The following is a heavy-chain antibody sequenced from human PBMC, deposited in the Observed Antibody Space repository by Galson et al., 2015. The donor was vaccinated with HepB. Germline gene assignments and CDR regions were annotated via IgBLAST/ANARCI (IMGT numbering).Heavy chain of an antibody. CDR2: IYYSGST. D-gene: IGHD4-11*01. CDR3: ARALQSATLTDYYYYMDV. J-gene: IGHJ6*03. Sequence: LSLTCIVSGGSINSADNYWSWIRQAPGRGLEGIGYIYYSGSTYYYPSLKSRVAISLDTSKNQFSLKLSSVTAADTAVYFCARALQSATLTDYYYYMDVWGKGTTVTVSS. CDR1: GGSINSADNY. V-gene: IGHV4-30-4*01.